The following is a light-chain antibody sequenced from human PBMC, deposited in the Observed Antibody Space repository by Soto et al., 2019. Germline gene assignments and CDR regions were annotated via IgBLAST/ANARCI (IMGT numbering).Light chain of an antibody. CDR2: GNT. J-gene: IGLJ2*01. V-gene: IGLV1-40*01. Sequence: QAVVTQPPSVSGAPGQRVTISCTGSSSNIGAGYDVHWYQQLPGTAPKLLIYGNTNRPSAVPDRFSGSKSGTSASLAITGLQAEDEADYYCQSYDSSLSGSVFGGGTQLTVL. CDR1: SSNIGAGYD. CDR3: QSYDSSLSGSV.